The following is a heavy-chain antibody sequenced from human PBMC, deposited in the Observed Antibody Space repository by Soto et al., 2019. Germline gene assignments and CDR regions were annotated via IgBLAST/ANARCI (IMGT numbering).Heavy chain of an antibody. CDR2: ISGSGGST. CDR3: AKRYDYYYYRMDV. J-gene: IGHJ6*02. D-gene: IGHD1-1*01. V-gene: IGHV3-23*01. CDR1: GFTFSSYA. Sequence: GGSLRLSCAASGFTFSSYAMSWVRQAPGKGLEWVSAISGSGGSTYYADSVKGRFTIPRDNSKNTLYLQMNSLRAEDTAVYYWAKRYDYYYYRMDVWGQGTTVTVYS.